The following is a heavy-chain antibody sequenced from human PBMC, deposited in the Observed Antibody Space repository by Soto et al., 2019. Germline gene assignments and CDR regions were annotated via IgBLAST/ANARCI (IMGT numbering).Heavy chain of an antibody. CDR3: AKIFGSRLFPSFFSQNDY. D-gene: IGHD3-3*01. J-gene: IGHJ4*02. V-gene: IGHV3-23*01. CDR1: GFTFSSYA. CDR2: ISGSGGST. Sequence: GGSLRLSCAASGFTFSSYAMSWVRQAPGKGLEWVSAISGSGGSTYYADSVKGRFTISRDNSKNTLYLQMNSLRAEDTAVYYWAKIFGSRLFPSFFSQNDYWGQEPLVTVSS.